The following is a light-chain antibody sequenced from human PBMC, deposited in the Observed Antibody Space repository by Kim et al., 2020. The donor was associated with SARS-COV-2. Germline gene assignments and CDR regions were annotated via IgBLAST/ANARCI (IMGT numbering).Light chain of an antibody. V-gene: IGKV3-20*01. J-gene: IGKJ2*01. CDR2: SVS. Sequence: SPGERATLSRRTSQSVCSRCLAWYQQKPGQAPRLLIYSVSNRATGIPDRFSGSGSGTDFTLTISRLEPEDFAVYYCQQYGIAPPYTFGQGTKLEI. CDR3: QQYGIAPPYT. CDR1: QSVCSRC.